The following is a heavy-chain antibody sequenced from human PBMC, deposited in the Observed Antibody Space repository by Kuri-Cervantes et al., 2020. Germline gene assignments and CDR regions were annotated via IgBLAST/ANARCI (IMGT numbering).Heavy chain of an antibody. V-gene: IGHV4-34*01. Sequence: GSLRLSCAVYGGSFSDYYWSWIRQPPGKGLEWIGEINPSGRTNYNPSLKSRVTISVDTSKNQFSLKLSSVTAADTAVYYCAREPAAGALWFDPWGQGTLVTVSS. J-gene: IGHJ5*02. CDR3: AREPAAGALWFDP. CDR1: GGSFSDYY. D-gene: IGHD6-13*01. CDR2: INPSGRT.